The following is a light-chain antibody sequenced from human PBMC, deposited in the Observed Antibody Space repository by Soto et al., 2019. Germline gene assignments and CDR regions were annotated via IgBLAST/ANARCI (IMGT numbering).Light chain of an antibody. V-gene: IGLV2-14*01. J-gene: IGLJ3*02. CDR3: SSYTSSSTSWV. CDR2: DVS. CDR1: SSDVGGYNY. Sequence: QSVLTQPASVSGSPGQSITISCTGTSSDVGGYNYVSWYQQHPGKAPKLMIYDVSNRPSGVSNRFSGSKSGNTASLTISGLQAEDEADYYCSSYTSSSTSWVFGGGTKLT.